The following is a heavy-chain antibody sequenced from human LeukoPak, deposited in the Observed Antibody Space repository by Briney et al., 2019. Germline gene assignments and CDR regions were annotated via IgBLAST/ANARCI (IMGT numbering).Heavy chain of an antibody. Sequence: GRSLRLSCAASGFTFSSYGMHWVRQAPGKGLEWVAVISYDGSNKYYADSVKGRFTISRDNSKNTLYLQMNSLRAEDTAVYCCARDQRLVVNWGQGTLVTVSS. V-gene: IGHV3-30*03. CDR3: ARDQRLVVN. CDR2: ISYDGSNK. J-gene: IGHJ4*02. D-gene: IGHD3-22*01. CDR1: GFTFSSYG.